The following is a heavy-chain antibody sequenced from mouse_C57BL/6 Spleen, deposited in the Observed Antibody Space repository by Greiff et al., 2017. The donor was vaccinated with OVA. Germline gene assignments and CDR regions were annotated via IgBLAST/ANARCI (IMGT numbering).Heavy chain of an antibody. D-gene: IGHD4-1*01. Sequence: EVKLQESGPGLVKPSQSLSLTCSVTGYSITSGYYWNWIRQFPGNKLEWMGYISYDGSNNYKPSLKNRISITRDTSKNQFFLKLNSVTTEDTATYYCAKLWLCFDYWGQGTTLTVSS. CDR2: ISYDGSN. CDR1: GYSITSGYY. J-gene: IGHJ2*01. V-gene: IGHV3-6*01. CDR3: AKLWLCFDY.